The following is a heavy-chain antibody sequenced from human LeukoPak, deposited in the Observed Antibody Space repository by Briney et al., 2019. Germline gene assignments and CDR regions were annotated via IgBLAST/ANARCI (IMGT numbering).Heavy chain of an antibody. Sequence: GSSVKVSCKASGGTFSSYAISWVRQAPGQGLEWMGRIIPILGIANYAQKFQGRVTITADESTSTAYMELSSLRSEDTAVYYCARDIGGDIVVVPAAMPDDYWGQGTLVTVSS. CDR2: IIPILGIA. V-gene: IGHV1-69*04. J-gene: IGHJ4*02. CDR3: ARDIGGDIVVVPAAMPDDY. CDR1: GGTFSSYA. D-gene: IGHD2-2*01.